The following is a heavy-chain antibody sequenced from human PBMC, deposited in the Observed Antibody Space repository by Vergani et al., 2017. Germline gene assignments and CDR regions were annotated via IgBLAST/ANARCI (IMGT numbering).Heavy chain of an antibody. J-gene: IGHJ4*02. D-gene: IGHD6-19*01. V-gene: IGHV3-30-3*01. CDR1: GFTFSSYA. Sequence: QVQLVESGGGVVQPGRSLRLSCAASGFTFSSYAMHWVRQAPGKGLEWVAVISYDGSNKYYADSVKGRFTISRDNSKNTLYLQMNSLRAEDTAVYYCARAPRGYSSGPYDYWGQGTLVTVSS. CDR2: ISYDGSNK. CDR3: ARAPRGYSSGPYDY.